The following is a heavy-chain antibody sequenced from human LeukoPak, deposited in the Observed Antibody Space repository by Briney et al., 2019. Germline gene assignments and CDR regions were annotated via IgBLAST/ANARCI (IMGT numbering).Heavy chain of an antibody. D-gene: IGHD3-22*01. CDR2: INSDGSST. Sequence: GGSLRLSCAASGFTFSSYWMHWVRPAPGKGLVWVSRINSDGSSTSYADPVKGRSTISRDNPKNTLYLQMDSRRPEHPPVYYFAKDSTMIVVGGVGVYWYLDLWGRSTLVTVSS. CDR1: GFTFSSYW. V-gene: IGHV3-74*01. J-gene: IGHJ2*01. CDR3: AKDSTMIVVGGVGVYWYLDL.